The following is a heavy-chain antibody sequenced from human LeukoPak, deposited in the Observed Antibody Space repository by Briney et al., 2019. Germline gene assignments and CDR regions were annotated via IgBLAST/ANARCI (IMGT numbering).Heavy chain of an antibody. Sequence: GGSLRLSRAASGFTFSSYAMSWVRQAPGKGLEWVSAISGSGGSTYYADSVKGRFTISRDNSKNTLYLQMNSLRAEDTAVYYCAKDLMRGYSYGYFDYWGQGTLVTVSS. CDR2: ISGSGGST. V-gene: IGHV3-23*01. J-gene: IGHJ4*02. D-gene: IGHD5-18*01. CDR3: AKDLMRGYSYGYFDY. CDR1: GFTFSSYA.